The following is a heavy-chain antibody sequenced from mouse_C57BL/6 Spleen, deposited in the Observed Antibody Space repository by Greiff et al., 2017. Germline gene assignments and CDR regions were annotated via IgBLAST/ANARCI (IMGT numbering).Heavy chain of an antibody. CDR3: ARMGSYGSSYEAWFAY. Sequence: EVMLVESGGGLVKPGGSLKLSCAASGFTFSSYAMSWVRQTPEKRLAWVATISDGGSYTYYPDNVKGRFTISRDNAKNNLYLQMSHLKSEDTAMYYCARMGSYGSSYEAWFAYWGQGTLVTVAA. CDR1: GFTFSSYA. J-gene: IGHJ3*01. D-gene: IGHD1-1*01. V-gene: IGHV5-4*03. CDR2: ISDGGSYT.